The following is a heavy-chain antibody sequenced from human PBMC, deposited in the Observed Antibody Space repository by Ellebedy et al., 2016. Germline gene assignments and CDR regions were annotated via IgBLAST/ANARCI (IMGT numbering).Heavy chain of an antibody. CDR2: ISNTSAYT. D-gene: IGHD2-15*01. CDR3: ARGPCSGGRCYFLYYFDY. V-gene: IGHV3-11*05. Sequence: GESLKISXAASGFTFSDYYMGWIRQAPGKGLEWVSYISNTSAYTNFADSVKGRFTISRDNAKNSLYLEMNSLTAEDTAVYYCARGPCSGGRCYFLYYFDYWGQGTLVTVSS. J-gene: IGHJ4*02. CDR1: GFTFSDYY.